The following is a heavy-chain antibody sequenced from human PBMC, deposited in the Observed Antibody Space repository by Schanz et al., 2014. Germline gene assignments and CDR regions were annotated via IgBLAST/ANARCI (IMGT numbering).Heavy chain of an antibody. CDR1: GFTFSTST. CDR3: AKGPYYYYYMDV. CDR2: ISSKGDMT. Sequence: EVQLMESGGGLVKPGGSLRLSCAASGFTFSTSTMHWVRQAPGKGLEYVSSISSKGDMTFYGNSVKGRFTISRDNSKNTLYLQMNSLRPEDTAVYYCAKGPYYYYYMDVWGNGTTVTVSS. V-gene: IGHV3-64*01. J-gene: IGHJ6*03.